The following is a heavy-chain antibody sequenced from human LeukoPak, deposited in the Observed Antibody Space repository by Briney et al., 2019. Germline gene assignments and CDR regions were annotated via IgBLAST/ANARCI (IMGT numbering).Heavy chain of an antibody. J-gene: IGHJ5*02. Sequence: SVTVSCKASGFTFTSSAVQWVRQARGQRLEWIGWIVVGSGNTNYAQKFQERVTITRDMSTSTANMELSSLGSEDTAVYYCAADRGCSGGSCYVRFDPWGQGTLVTVSS. D-gene: IGHD2-15*01. CDR2: IVVGSGNT. CDR3: AADRGCSGGSCYVRFDP. V-gene: IGHV1-58*01. CDR1: GFTFTSSA.